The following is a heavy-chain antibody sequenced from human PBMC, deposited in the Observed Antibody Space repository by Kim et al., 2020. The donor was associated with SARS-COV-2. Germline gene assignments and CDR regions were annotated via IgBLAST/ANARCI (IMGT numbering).Heavy chain of an antibody. D-gene: IGHD2-8*01. V-gene: IGHV3-30*02. CDR1: GFIFNNFG. Sequence: GGSLRLSCAASGFIFNNFGFHWVRQAPGKGLEWVASIWYDGLSTFYSGAVMVRFTISSANSGNILFLQMNSLRAEATAVDYCAKDHGTHLRCPEPWGQGT. CDR2: IWYDGLST. J-gene: IGHJ4*02. CDR3: AKDHGTHLRCPEP.